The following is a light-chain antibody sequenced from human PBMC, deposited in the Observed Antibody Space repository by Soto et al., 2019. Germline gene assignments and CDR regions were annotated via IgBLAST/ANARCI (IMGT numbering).Light chain of an antibody. CDR1: SSDVGSHNT. CDR2: DVT. CDR3: SSYRSSNTPVV. Sequence: QSALTQPASVSGSPGQSITIPCTGTSSDVGSHNTVSWYQQHPGKAPKLMIYDVTNRPSGVSYRFSGSKSGNTASLTISGLQAEDEADYYCSSYRSSNTPVVFGGGTPLTVL. V-gene: IGLV2-14*01. J-gene: IGLJ2*01.